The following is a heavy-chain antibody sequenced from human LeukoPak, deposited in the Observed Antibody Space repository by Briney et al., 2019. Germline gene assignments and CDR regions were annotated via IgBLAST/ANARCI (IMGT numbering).Heavy chain of an antibody. CDR1: GFTFSSSL. Sequence: GGSLRLSCAASGFTFSSSLMSWVRQAPGKGLEWVANIKEDGSEKYYVDSVKGRFTISRDNAKNSLYLQMNSLRAEDTAVYYCARDIGRDGFDYWGQGTLVTVSS. J-gene: IGHJ4*02. D-gene: IGHD5-24*01. V-gene: IGHV3-7*04. CDR2: IKEDGSEK. CDR3: ARDIGRDGFDY.